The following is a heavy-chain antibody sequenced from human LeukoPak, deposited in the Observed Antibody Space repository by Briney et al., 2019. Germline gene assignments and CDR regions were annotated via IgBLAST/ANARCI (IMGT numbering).Heavy chain of an antibody. V-gene: IGHV3-48*03. J-gene: IGHJ3*02. CDR1: GFTFSSYE. CDR2: ISSSGSTI. Sequence: GGSLRLSCAASGFTFSSYEMNWVRQAPGKGLEWVSYISSSGSTIYYADSVKGRFTISRDNAKNSLYLQMNSLRAEDTAVYYCARAVLYAFDIWGQGTMVTVSS. D-gene: IGHD2-8*01. CDR3: ARAVLYAFDI.